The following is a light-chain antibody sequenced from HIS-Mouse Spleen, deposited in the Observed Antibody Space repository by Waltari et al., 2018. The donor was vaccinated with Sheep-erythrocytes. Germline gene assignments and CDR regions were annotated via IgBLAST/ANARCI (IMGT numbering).Light chain of an antibody. CDR1: QSVSSN. Sequence: EIVMTQSPATLSVSPGERATPPCRASQSVSSNLAWYQQKPGQAPRLLIYDATNRATGIPARFSGSGSGTEFTLTISSMQSEDFAVYYCQQYNNWPPWTFGEGTKVEIK. CDR3: QQYNNWPPWT. J-gene: IGKJ1*01. V-gene: IGKV3-15*01. CDR2: DAT.